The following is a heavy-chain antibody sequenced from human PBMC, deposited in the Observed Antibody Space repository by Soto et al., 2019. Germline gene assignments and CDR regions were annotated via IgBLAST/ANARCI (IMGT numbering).Heavy chain of an antibody. CDR2: IYYSGST. D-gene: IGHD6-13*01. CDR3: ASSIAAAGIRGAFDI. Sequence: SETLSLTCTVSGGSISSGGYYWSWIRQHPGKGLEWIGYIYYSGSTYYNPSLKSRVTISVDTSKNQFSLKLSSVTAADTAVYYCASSIAAAGIRGAFDIWGQGTMVTVSS. J-gene: IGHJ3*02. V-gene: IGHV4-31*03. CDR1: GGSISSGGYY.